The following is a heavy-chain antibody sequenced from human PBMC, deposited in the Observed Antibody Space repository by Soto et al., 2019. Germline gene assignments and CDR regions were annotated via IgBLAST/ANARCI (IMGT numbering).Heavy chain of an antibody. CDR3: ARAAHYDFWSGYYYMDV. CDR2: ISGSGGIT. V-gene: IGHV3-23*01. D-gene: IGHD3-3*01. J-gene: IGHJ6*03. Sequence: EVQLLESGGGLVQPGGSLRLSCATSGLTFSSYAMAWVRQAPGKGLEWVSAISGSGGITYHAASVKGRFSISRDNSRNMLYLQMNSLGAEDTAVYYCARAAHYDFWSGYYYMDVWGIGTTVTVSS. CDR1: GLTFSSYA.